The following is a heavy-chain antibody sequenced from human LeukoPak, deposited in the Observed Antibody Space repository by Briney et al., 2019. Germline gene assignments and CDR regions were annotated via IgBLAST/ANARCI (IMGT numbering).Heavy chain of an antibody. CDR1: GGSFSGYY. J-gene: IGHJ4*02. CDR2: IYYSGST. D-gene: IGHD1-1*01. Sequence: SETLSLTCAVYGGSFSGYYWSWIRQPPGKGLEWIGYIYYSGSTNYNPSLKSRVTISVDTSKNQFSLKLSSVTAADTAVYYCARGVQLERFDYWGQGTLVTVSS. CDR3: ARGVQLERFDY. V-gene: IGHV4-59*01.